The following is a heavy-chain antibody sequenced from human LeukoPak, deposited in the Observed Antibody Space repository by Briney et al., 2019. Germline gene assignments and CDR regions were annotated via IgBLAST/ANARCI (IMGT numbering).Heavy chain of an antibody. CDR2: INHSGST. CDR3: ARVPNDYYGSGSAAFDY. CDR1: GGSISSDNYY. D-gene: IGHD3-10*01. V-gene: IGHV4-39*07. J-gene: IGHJ4*02. Sequence: SQTLSLTCTVSGGSISSDNYYWSWIRQPPGKGLEWIGEINHSGSTNYNPSLKSRVTISVDTSKNQFSLKLSSVTAADTAVYYCARVPNDYYGSGSAAFDYWGQGTLVTVSS.